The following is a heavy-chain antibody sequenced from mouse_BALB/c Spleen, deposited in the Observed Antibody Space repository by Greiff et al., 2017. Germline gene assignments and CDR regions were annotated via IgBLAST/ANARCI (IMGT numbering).Heavy chain of an antibody. J-gene: IGHJ4*01. CDR3: ARLSYDDGAMDY. CDR2: ISSGGGST. CDR1: GFAFSSYD. V-gene: IGHV5-12-1*01. Sequence: EVMLVESGGGLVKPGGSLKLSCAASGFAFSSYDMSWVRQTPEKRLEWVAYISSGGGSTYYPDTVKGRFTISRDNAKNTLYLQMSSLKSEDTAMCYCARLSYDDGAMDYWGQGTSVTVSS. D-gene: IGHD2-12*01.